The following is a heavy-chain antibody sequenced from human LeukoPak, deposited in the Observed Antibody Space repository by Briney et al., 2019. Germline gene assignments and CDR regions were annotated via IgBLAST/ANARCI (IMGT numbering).Heavy chain of an antibody. Sequence: ASVKVSCKASGYTFTSYDINWVRQATGQGLEWMGWMNPNSGNTGYAQKFQGRVTITRNTSISTAYMELSSLKSEDTAVYYCATDRVSIVATIGDGFDFWGPGTMVTVSP. CDR3: ATDRVSIVATIGDGFDF. J-gene: IGHJ3*01. D-gene: IGHD5-12*01. V-gene: IGHV1-8*03. CDR1: GYTFTSYD. CDR2: MNPNSGNT.